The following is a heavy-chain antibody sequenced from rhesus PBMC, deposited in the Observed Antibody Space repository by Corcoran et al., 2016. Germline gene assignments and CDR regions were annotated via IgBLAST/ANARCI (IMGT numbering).Heavy chain of an antibody. V-gene: IGHV4-165*01. CDR1: CGSFSGYY. Sequence: QVQLQESGPGLVKPSETLSLTCAVSCGSFSGYYWGWLSQHPGKGMEGIGYISGNSGSTAYTPALKRRVTISTDTYKNQFSLKLSSVTAADPAVYYCASSPPIFSRFDVWGPGVLVTVSS. CDR3: ASSPPIFSRFDV. J-gene: IGHJ5-1*01. D-gene: IGHD2-15*01. CDR2: ISGNSGST.